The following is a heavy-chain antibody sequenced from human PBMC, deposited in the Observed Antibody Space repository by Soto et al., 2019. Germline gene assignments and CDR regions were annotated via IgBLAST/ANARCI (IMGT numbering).Heavy chain of an antibody. J-gene: IGHJ6*02. CDR3: ARGGTGSGYYYAMDV. CDR1: GFTISSYR. D-gene: IGHD3-16*01. CDR2: INSDGSST. Sequence: GGSLRLSCAASGFTISSYRMHWVRQAPGKGLVWVSRINSDGSSTHYADSVKGRFTISRDNAKNTLYLQVNSLRAEDTAVYYCARGGTGSGYYYAMDVWGQGTTVTVSS. V-gene: IGHV3-74*01.